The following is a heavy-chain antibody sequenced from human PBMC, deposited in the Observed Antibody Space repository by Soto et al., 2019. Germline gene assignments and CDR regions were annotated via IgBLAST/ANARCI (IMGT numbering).Heavy chain of an antibody. J-gene: IGHJ4*02. CDR2: IRSKGNNYAT. CDR3: IAYCSSSSCYNTYLDY. Sequence: EVPLVESGGGLVQPGGSLKLSCAASGFTFSGSAMHWVRQASGKGLEWVGRIRSKGNNYATAYGASVKGRFTISRDDSKNTAYLQMNSLKTEDTAVYYCIAYCSSSSCYNTYLDYWGQGTLVTVSS. V-gene: IGHV3-73*02. D-gene: IGHD2-2*02. CDR1: GFTFSGSA.